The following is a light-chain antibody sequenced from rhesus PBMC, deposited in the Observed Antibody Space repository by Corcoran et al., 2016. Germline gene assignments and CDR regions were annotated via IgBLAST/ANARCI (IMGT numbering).Light chain of an antibody. V-gene: IGKV1-25*01. CDR1: QGISSY. Sequence: DIQMTQSPSSVSASVGDRVTITCRASQGISSYLAWYQQKPGKAPKLLIFHVTTLQRGVPSRFRGDGSGTDFTLSISSLQPEDFATYYCQQYNTLPFTFGPGTRLDIK. J-gene: IGKJ3*01. CDR2: HVT. CDR3: QQYNTLPFT.